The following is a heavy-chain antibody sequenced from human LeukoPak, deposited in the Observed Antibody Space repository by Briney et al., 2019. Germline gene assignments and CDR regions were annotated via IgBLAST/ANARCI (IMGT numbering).Heavy chain of an antibody. V-gene: IGHV3-69-1*01. CDR3: AKDRTRDGDYGTRFDY. D-gene: IGHD4-17*01. CDR1: GFTLSNYD. CDR2: ISSRSVI. Sequence: GGSLRLSCATSGFTLSNYDMNWVRQAPGKGLEWVSYISSRSVIYYADSVKGRFTISRDNSKNTLYLQMKSLRVEDTAVYYCAKDRTRDGDYGTRFDYWGQGTLVTVSS. J-gene: IGHJ4*02.